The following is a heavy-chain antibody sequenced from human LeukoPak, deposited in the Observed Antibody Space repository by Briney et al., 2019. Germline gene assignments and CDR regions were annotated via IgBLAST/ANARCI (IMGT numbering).Heavy chain of an antibody. J-gene: IGHJ4*02. V-gene: IGHV1-18*01. D-gene: IGHD3-10*01. CDR1: GYTFTSYG. Sequence: GASVKVSRKASGYTFTSYGISWVRQAPGQGLEWMGWISAYNGNTNYAQKLQGRVTMTTDTSTSTAYMELRSLRSDDTAVYYCARGPYGSGSYYNPPDYWGQGTLVTVSS. CDR3: ARGPYGSGSYYNPPDY. CDR2: ISAYNGNT.